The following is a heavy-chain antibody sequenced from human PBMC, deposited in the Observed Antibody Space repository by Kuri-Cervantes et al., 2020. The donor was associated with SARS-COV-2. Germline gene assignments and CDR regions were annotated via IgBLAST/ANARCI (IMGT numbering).Heavy chain of an antibody. J-gene: IGHJ4*02. CDR1: GGSISSGDYY. V-gene: IGHV4-30-4*01. CDR2: IYYSGST. CDR3: ARVSVATINFDY. Sequence: SETLSLTCTVSGGSISSGDYYWSWIRQPPGKGLEWIGYIYYSGSTYYNPSLKSRVTISVDTSKNQFSLKLSSVTAADTAVYYCARVSVATINFDYWGQGNRVNVAS. D-gene: IGHD5-24*01.